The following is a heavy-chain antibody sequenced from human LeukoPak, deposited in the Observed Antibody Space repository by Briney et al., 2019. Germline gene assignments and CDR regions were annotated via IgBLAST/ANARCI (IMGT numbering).Heavy chain of an antibody. V-gene: IGHV3-33*03. D-gene: IGHD6-6*01. Sequence: GGSLRLSCAASGFTFSSYGMHWVRQAPGKGLEWVAVIWYDGSNKYYADSVKGRFTISRDNSKNTLYLQMNSLRAEDTAVYCCAKDTSSSYNWFDPWGQGTLVTVSS. CDR1: GFTFSSYG. CDR3: AKDTSSSYNWFDP. J-gene: IGHJ5*02. CDR2: IWYDGSNK.